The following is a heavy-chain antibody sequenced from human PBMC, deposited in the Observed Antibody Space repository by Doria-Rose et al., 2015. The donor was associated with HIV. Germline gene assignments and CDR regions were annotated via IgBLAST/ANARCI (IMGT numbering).Heavy chain of an antibody. V-gene: IGHV4-34*01. D-gene: IGHD4-17*01. CDR1: GGSFSGYY. CDR3: ARGPSDFGDYVAFPH. J-gene: IGHJ1*01. Sequence: LQQWDSGLLKPSATLSLTCAVYGGSFSGYYWTWIRQSPGKGPEWIGEINHGGSTNYNPSLKSRVTISLDMSKNQFSLKVTSVTAADTAVYYRARGPSDFGDYVAFPHWVQGTLVTVSS. CDR2: INHGGST.